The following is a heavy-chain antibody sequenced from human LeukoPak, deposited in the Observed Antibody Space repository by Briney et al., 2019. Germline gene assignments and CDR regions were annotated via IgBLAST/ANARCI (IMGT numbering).Heavy chain of an antibody. CDR1: GFTFSSYA. J-gene: IGHJ4*02. V-gene: IGHV3-30-3*01. CDR3: RISSWSTSSIIGY. CDR2: ISYDGSNK. D-gene: IGHD6-13*01. Sequence: GRSLRLSCAASGFTFSSYAMHWVRQAPGKGLEWVAVISYDGSNKYYADSVKGRFTISRDNSKNTLYLQMNSLRAEDTAVHYCRISSWSTSSIIGYWGQGTLVTVSS.